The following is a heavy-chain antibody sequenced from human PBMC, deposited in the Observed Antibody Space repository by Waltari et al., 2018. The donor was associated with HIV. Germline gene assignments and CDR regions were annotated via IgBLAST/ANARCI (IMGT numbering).Heavy chain of an antibody. D-gene: IGHD3-22*01. CDR2: INPTSGGT. V-gene: IGHV1-2*02. CDR3: ARVFRGTVNYFDSRLGH. Sequence: QVQLVQSGAEVKKPGASVKVSCKASGYTFSDYYMHWVRQAPGQGLEWMGWINPTSGGTRYAENFQGRVTMTRDTSISTAYMELSRLRFDDTAVYYCARVFRGTVNYFDSRLGHWGQGTLVTVSS. CDR1: GYTFSDYY. J-gene: IGHJ5*02.